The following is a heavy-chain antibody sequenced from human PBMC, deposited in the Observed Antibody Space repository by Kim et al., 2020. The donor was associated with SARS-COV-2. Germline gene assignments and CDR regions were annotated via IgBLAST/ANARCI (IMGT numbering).Heavy chain of an antibody. CDR1: GGSISSYY. CDR2: IYYSGST. D-gene: IGHD2-15*01. J-gene: IGHJ2*01. CDR3: ARDLLGYCSGGSCLGWYFDL. V-gene: IGHV4-59*01. Sequence: SETLSLTCTVSGGSISSYYWSWIRQPPGKGLEWIGYIYYSGSTNYNPSLKSRVTISVDTSKNQFSLKLSSVTAADTAVYYCARDLLGYCSGGSCLGWYFDLWGRGTLVTVSS.